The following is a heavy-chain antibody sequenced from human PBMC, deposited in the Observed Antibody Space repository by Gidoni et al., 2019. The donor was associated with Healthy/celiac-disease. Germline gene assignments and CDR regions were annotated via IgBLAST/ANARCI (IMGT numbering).Heavy chain of an antibody. J-gene: IGHJ5*02. D-gene: IGHD6-19*01. Sequence: EVQLVESGGGLVQPGGSLRLSCAASGFTFSRSSMNWVRQAPGKGLEWVSYISSSSSTIYYADSVKGRFTISRDNAKNSLYLQMNSLRDEDTAVYYCARVSGSGWSRNLNWFDPWGQGTLVTVSS. V-gene: IGHV3-48*02. CDR3: ARVSGSGWSRNLNWFDP. CDR2: ISSSSSTI. CDR1: GFTFSRSS.